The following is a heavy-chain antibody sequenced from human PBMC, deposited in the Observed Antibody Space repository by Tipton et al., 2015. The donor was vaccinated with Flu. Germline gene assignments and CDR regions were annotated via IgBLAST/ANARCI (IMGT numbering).Heavy chain of an antibody. Sequence: TLSLTCTVSGDSITSSSLYWGWIRQPPGKGLEWIGSVSHSGSTSYNPSLKSRIVMSVDTSKSQFSLTLMSVTAADTAVYYCARDRYDILTGSFSWFDPWGQGTLVTVSS. V-gene: IGHV4-39*07. D-gene: IGHD3-9*01. CDR1: GDSITSSSLY. CDR2: VSHSGST. CDR3: ARDRYDILTGSFSWFDP. J-gene: IGHJ5*02.